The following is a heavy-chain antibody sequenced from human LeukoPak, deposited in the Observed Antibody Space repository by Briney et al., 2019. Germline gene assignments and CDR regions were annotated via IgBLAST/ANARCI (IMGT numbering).Heavy chain of an antibody. Sequence: ASVKVSCKASGFTFTTFAFGWVRQAPGQGLEWMGWISAYNGNTNYAQNLQGRVTMTTDTSTTTVYMELRSLGSDDTAVYYCARHMSSGWPLDSSDIWGQGTMVTVSS. V-gene: IGHV1-18*04. CDR2: ISAYNGNT. CDR1: GFTFTTFA. CDR3: ARHMSSGWPLDSSDI. J-gene: IGHJ3*02. D-gene: IGHD6-19*01.